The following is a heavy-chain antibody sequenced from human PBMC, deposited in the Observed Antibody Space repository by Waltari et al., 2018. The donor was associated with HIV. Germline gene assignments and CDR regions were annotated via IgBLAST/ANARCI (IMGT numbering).Heavy chain of an antibody. V-gene: IGHV1-69*02. Sequence: QVQLVQSGAEVKKPGSSVKVSCKASGGTFSSYTISWVRQAPGQGLEWMGRIIPIRGIANYAQKFQGRVTITADKSTSTAYMELSSLRSEDTAVYYCASGTYCTNGVCPKDYWGQGTLVTVSS. D-gene: IGHD2-8*01. CDR3: ASGTYCTNGVCPKDY. CDR1: GGTFSSYT. J-gene: IGHJ4*02. CDR2: IIPIRGIA.